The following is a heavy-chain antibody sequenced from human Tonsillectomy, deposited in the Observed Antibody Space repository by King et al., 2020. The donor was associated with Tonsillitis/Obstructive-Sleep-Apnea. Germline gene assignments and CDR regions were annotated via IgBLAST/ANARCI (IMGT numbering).Heavy chain of an antibody. V-gene: IGHV4-34*01. CDR3: ARGKGPITIFGVVPPLVWFDP. D-gene: IGHD3-3*01. CDR2: INHSGST. CDR1: GGSFSGYY. Sequence: VQLQQWGAGLLKPSETLSLTCAVYGGSFSGYYWSWIRQPPGKGLEWIGEINHSGSTNYNPSLKSRVTISVDTSKNQFSLKLSSVTAADTAVYYCARGKGPITIFGVVPPLVWFDPWGQGTLVTVSS. J-gene: IGHJ5*02.